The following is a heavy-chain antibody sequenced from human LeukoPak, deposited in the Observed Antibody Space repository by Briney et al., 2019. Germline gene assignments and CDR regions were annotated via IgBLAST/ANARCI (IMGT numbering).Heavy chain of an antibody. J-gene: IGHJ6*03. V-gene: IGHV4-59*01. CDR3: AKREAEYYYDSSGSPSIYYMDV. CDR1: GGSISSYY. CDR2: IYYSGST. Sequence: SETLSLTCTVSGGSISSYYWSWIWQPPGKGLEWIGYIYYSGSTNYNPSLKSRVTISVDTSKNQFSLKLSSVTAADTAVYYCAKREAEYYYDSSGSPSIYYMDVWGKGTTVTVSS. D-gene: IGHD3-22*01.